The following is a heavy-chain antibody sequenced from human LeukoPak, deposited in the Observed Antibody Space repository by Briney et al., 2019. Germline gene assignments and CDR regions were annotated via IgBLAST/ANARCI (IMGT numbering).Heavy chain of an antibody. J-gene: IGHJ4*02. CDR2: IIPIFGTA. CDR1: GGTFSSYA. Sequence: SVKVSCKASGGTFSSYAISWVRQAPGQGLEWMGGIIPIFGTANYAQKFQGRVTITADESTSTAYMELSSLRSEDTAVYYCARTESPDYYDSSGYYQTLDYRGQGTLVTVSS. D-gene: IGHD3-22*01. CDR3: ARTESPDYYDSSGYYQTLDY. V-gene: IGHV1-69*13.